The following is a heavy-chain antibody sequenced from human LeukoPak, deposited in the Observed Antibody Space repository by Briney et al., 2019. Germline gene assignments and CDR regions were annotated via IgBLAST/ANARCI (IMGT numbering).Heavy chain of an antibody. CDR1: GYTFTDHY. Sequence: GASVKVSCKASGYTFTDHYIHWVRQAPGQGFEWMGWINPNTGGTDYAQKFQDRIAISAYTSISTAFMELSRLRPDDTALYYCARDLATIDGIAWYYFENWGQGTLVTVS. V-gene: IGHV1-2*02. CDR2: INPNTGGT. D-gene: IGHD5-12*01. CDR3: ARDLATIDGIAWYYFEN. J-gene: IGHJ4*02.